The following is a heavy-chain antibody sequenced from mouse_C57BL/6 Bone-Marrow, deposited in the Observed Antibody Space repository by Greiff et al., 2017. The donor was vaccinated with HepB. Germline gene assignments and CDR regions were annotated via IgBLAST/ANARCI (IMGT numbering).Heavy chain of an antibody. CDR2: IYPGDGDT. J-gene: IGHJ1*03. V-gene: IGHV1-82*01. CDR1: GYAFSSSW. Sequence: VKLQESGPELVKPGASVKISCKASGYAFSSSWMNWVKQRPGKGLEWIGRIYPGDGDTNYNGKFKGKATLTADKSSSTAYMQLSSLTSEDSAVYFCARLYDYLWYFDVWGTGTTVTVSS. CDR3: ARLYDYLWYFDV. D-gene: IGHD2-4*01.